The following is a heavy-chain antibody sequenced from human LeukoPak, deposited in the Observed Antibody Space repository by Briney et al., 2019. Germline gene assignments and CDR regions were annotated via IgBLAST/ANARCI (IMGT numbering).Heavy chain of an antibody. CDR2: LHYSGDT. CDR1: GGAISSRSSSYH. V-gene: IGHV4-39*01. Sequence: SETLSLTCTVSGGAISSRSSSYHWGWIRQSPGKGLEWVGSLHYSGDTYYNPSLQSRVTISGDTSKNQFSLNLTSVTAADTALYFRASDNYWGQGTLVTVSS. D-gene: IGHD3-9*01. CDR3: ASDNY. J-gene: IGHJ4*02.